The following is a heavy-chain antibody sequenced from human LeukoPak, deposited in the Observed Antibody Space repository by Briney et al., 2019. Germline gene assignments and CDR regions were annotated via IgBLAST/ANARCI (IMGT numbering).Heavy chain of an antibody. CDR1: GGSISNYY. J-gene: IGHJ2*01. CDR2: IYTSGTT. V-gene: IGHV4-4*07. Sequence: SETLSLTCTVSGGSISNYYWSWIRQPAGKGLECIGRIYTSGTTNYNPSLRSRVTMSVDTSKSQFSLKLSSVTAADTAVYYCARITASRGYWYFDLWGRGTLVTVSS. D-gene: IGHD6-25*01. CDR3: ARITASRGYWYFDL.